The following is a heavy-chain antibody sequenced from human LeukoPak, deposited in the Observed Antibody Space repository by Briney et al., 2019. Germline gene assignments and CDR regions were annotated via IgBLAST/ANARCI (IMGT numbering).Heavy chain of an antibody. Sequence: GGSLRLSCAASGFTFSSYSMNWVRQAPGKGLEWVSSISSSSSYIYYADSVKGRFTISRDNAKNSLYLRMNSLRAEDTAVYYCARDLFGEDIVVVVSAYWGQGTLVTVSS. D-gene: IGHD2-15*01. CDR1: GFTFSSYS. CDR2: ISSSSSYI. V-gene: IGHV3-21*01. CDR3: ARDLFGEDIVVVVSAY. J-gene: IGHJ4*02.